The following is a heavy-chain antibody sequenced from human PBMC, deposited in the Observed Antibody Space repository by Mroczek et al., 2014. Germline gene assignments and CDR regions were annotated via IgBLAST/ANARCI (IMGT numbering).Heavy chain of an antibody. D-gene: IGHD2-15*01. CDR3: ARAGIGYCSGGSCYSGNWFDP. V-gene: IGHV4-30-2*01. CDR2: IYHSGST. Sequence: SGSGLVKPSQTLSLTCAVSGGSISSGGYSWSWIRQPPGKGLEWIGYIYHSGSTYYNPSLKSRVTISVDRSKNQFSLKLSSVTAADTAVYYCARAGIGYCSGGSCYSGNWFDPWGQGTLVTVSS. J-gene: IGHJ5*02. CDR1: GGSISSGGYS.